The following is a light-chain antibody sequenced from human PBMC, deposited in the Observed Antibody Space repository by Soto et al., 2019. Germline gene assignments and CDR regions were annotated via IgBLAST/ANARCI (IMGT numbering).Light chain of an antibody. CDR1: QTVTTFY. J-gene: IGKJ4*01. CDR2: GAS. CDR3: QQYGSSTGLT. V-gene: IGKV3-20*01. Sequence: DIVLTQSPATLSLSPGQRATLSCRASQTVTTFYLAWYQQKPGQAPRLLIYGASNRATGIPDRFSGSGSGTDFTLTISRLEPEDCAVYYCQQYGSSTGLTFGGGTKVEI.